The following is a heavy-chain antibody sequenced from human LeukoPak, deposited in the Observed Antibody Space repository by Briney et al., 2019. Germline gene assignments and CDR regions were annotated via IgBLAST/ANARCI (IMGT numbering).Heavy chain of an antibody. J-gene: IGHJ5*02. CDR3: AKDAYSSGPNWFDP. CDR1: GFSFSDYA. CDR2: ISYDETNN. V-gene: IGHV3-30*18. D-gene: IGHD6-19*01. Sequence: GGSLRLSCAASGFSFSDYAIHWVRQAPGKGLEWVALISYDETNNYYADSVKGRFTISRDNSENTVYLQMNSLRPEDTAVYYCAKDAYSSGPNWFDPWGQGTLVTVSS.